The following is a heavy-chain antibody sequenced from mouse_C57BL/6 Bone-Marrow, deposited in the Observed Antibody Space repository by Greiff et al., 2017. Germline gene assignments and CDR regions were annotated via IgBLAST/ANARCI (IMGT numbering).Heavy chain of an antibody. D-gene: IGHD1-1*01. CDR1: GYTFTSYA. CDR3: ARNPCGSSYHAMDY. Sequence: QVQLQQSGPELVKPGASVKLSCKASGYTFTSYAIHWVKQRPGQGLEWIGWFYPRDGSTKYNEKIKGKATLTVDTSSSTAYMELHSLTSEDSAVDYCARNPCGSSYHAMDYWGQGTSVTVSS. CDR2: FYPRDGST. J-gene: IGHJ4*01. V-gene: IGHV1-85*01.